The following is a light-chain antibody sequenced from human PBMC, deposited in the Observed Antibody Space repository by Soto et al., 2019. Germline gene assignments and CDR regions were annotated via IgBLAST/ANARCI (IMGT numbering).Light chain of an antibody. CDR2: RAS. CDR1: QHVSSN. J-gene: IGKJ2*01. CDR3: QQYNNWPYT. V-gene: IGKV3-15*01. Sequence: EIVMTQSPATLSVSPGGSATLSCRASQHVSSNFAWYRQKPGQYPTLLIYRASTRATGIPARFSGSGSGTEFTLPISSLQSEDFAVYYCQQYNNWPYTFGQGTKLEIK.